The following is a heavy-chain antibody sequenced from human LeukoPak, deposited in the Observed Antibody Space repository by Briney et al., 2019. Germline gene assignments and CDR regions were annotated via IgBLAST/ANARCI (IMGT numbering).Heavy chain of an antibody. CDR1: GGSIRSADYY. CDR2: INHSGST. V-gene: IGHV4-30-4*01. D-gene: IGHD3-9*01. Sequence: SQTLSLTCTVSGGSIRSADYYWSWIRQPPGKTLEWIGEINHSGSTNYNPSLKSRVTISVDTSKNQFSLKLSSVTAADTAVYYCAIGKYYDILTGYRKIPTSGFDPWGQGTLVTVSS. CDR3: AIGKYYDILTGYRKIPTSGFDP. J-gene: IGHJ5*02.